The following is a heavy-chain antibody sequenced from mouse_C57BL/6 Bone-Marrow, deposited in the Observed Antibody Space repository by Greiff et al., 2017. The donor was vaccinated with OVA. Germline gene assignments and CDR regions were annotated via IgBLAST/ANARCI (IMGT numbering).Heavy chain of an antibody. CDR2: IYPGDGDT. V-gene: IGHV1-82*01. CDR3: ARSGIYDGYYFDY. D-gene: IGHD2-3*01. Sequence: VQLQQSGPELVKPGASVKISCKASGYAFSSSWMNWVKQRPGKGLEWIGRIYPGDGDTNYNGKFKGKATLTADKSYSTAYMQLSSLTSEDSAVYCCARSGIYDGYYFDYWGQGTTLTVSS. CDR1: GYAFSSSW. J-gene: IGHJ2*01.